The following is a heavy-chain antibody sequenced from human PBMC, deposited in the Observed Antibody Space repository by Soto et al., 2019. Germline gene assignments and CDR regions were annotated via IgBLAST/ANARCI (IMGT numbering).Heavy chain of an antibody. J-gene: IGHJ6*02. Sequence: ASVKVSWKASGYTFIRYGITWVRQSPGQGLEWLGWVSPYYDKTIYAQRVQGRVTMTTDTSTRIVYMELRGLKSDDTAVYYCARGGYYDNSWGKLSHYGLDVWG. CDR2: VSPYYDKT. CDR3: ARGGYYDNSWGKLSHYGLDV. CDR1: GYTFIRYG. V-gene: IGHV1-18*01. D-gene: IGHD3-16*01.